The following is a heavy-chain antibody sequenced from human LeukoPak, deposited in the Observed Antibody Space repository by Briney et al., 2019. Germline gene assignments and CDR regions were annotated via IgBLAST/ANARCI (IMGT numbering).Heavy chain of an antibody. CDR2: IWYDGSNK. J-gene: IGHJ4*02. Sequence: GGSLRLSCAASGFTFSSYGMHWVRQAPGKGLECVAVIWYDGSNKYYADSVKGRFTISRDNSKNTLYLQMNSLRAEDTAVYYCARASLMAASYWGQGTLVTVSS. CDR1: GFTFSSYG. CDR3: ARASLMAASY. D-gene: IGHD5-24*01. V-gene: IGHV3-33*01.